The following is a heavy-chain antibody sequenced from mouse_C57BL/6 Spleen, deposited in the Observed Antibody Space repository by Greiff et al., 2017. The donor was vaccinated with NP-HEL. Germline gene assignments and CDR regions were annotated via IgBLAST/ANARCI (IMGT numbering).Heavy chain of an antibody. V-gene: IGHV5-17*01. J-gene: IGHJ1*03. CDR2: ISSGSSTI. CDR1: GFTFSDYG. D-gene: IGHD2-2*01. Sequence: DVMLVESGGGLVKPGGSLKLSCAASGFTFSDYGMHWVRQAPEKGLEWVAYISSGSSTIYYGDTVKGRFTISRDNAKNTLFLQMTSLRSEDTAMYYCARPGYYGYFDVWGTGTTVTVSS. CDR3: ARPGYYGYFDV.